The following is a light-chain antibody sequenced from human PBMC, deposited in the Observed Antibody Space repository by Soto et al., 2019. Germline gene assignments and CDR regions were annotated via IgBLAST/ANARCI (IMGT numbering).Light chain of an antibody. CDR3: LQDATYPWT. CDR2: DAS. V-gene: IGKV1-6*01. CDR1: QAIRTS. Sequence: ANQMTQSPSSLSASVGDKVTITCRASQAIRTSLVWYQQKSGKAPSLLIADASSRHSGVPSRFSGSGFGTDFNLTINGLQPEDFATYYCLQDATYPWTFGQGTRVHIK. J-gene: IGKJ1*01.